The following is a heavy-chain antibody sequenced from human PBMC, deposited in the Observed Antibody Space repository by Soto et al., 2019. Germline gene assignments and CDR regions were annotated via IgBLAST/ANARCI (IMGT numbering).Heavy chain of an antibody. CDR1: GFTFSSYA. V-gene: IGHV3-30-3*01. CDR2: ISYDGSNK. Sequence: QVQLAESGGGVVQPGRSLRLSCAASGFTFSSYAMHWVRQAPGKGLEWVAVISYDGSNKYYADSVKGRFTISRDNSKNTLYLQMNSLRAEDTAVYYCARSCYYGSGSQGGCLGYWGQGTLVTVSS. D-gene: IGHD3-10*01. J-gene: IGHJ4*02. CDR3: ARSCYYGSGSQGGCLGY.